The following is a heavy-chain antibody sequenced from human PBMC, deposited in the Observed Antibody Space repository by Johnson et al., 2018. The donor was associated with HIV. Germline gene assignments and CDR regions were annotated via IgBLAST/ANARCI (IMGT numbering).Heavy chain of an antibody. J-gene: IGHJ3*02. CDR3: ARGITMIAVVKGDAFDM. Sequence: QVQLVESGGGVVQPGRSLRLSCAASGFTFSNYGMHWVRQAPGKELEWVAVISFDGTNKYYADSVKGRFTISRDNSKNTVYLQMNSLRTEDTAVYYCARGITMIAVVKGDAFDMWGQGTMVTVSS. CDR2: ISFDGTNK. V-gene: IGHV3-30*03. D-gene: IGHD3-22*01. CDR1: GFTFSNYG.